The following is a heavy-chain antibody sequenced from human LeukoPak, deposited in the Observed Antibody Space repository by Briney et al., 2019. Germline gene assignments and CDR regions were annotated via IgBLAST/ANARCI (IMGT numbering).Heavy chain of an antibody. D-gene: IGHD3-10*01. CDR1: GGTFSSYA. J-gene: IGHJ6*02. CDR3: ARDLRGSGSYRYGMDV. CDR2: IIPILDIA. Sequence: SVKVSCKASGGTFSSYAISWVRQAPGQGLEWMGRIIPILDIANYAQKFQGRVTITADKSTSTAYMELSSLRSEDTAVYYCARDLRGSGSYRYGMDVWGQGTTVTVSS. V-gene: IGHV1-69*04.